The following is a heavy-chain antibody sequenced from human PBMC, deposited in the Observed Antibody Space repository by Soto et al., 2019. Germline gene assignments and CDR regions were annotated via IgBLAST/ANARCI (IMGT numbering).Heavy chain of an antibody. V-gene: IGHV4-34*01. CDR3: ARYQAVAGLRY. J-gene: IGHJ4*02. CDR2: INHSGST. Sequence: SETLSLTCAVYGGSFSGYYWSWIRQPPGKGLEWIGEINHSGSTNYNPSLKSRVTISVDTSKNQFSLKLSSVTAADTAVYYCARYQAVAGLRYWGQGTLVTVSS. CDR1: GGSFSGYY. D-gene: IGHD6-19*01.